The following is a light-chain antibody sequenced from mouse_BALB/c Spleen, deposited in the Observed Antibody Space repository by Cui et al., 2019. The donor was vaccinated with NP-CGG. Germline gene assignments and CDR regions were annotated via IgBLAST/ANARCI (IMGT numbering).Light chain of an antibody. CDR2: GTN. J-gene: IGLJ1*01. CDR1: TGAVTTSNY. Sequence: QAVVTQESALTTSPGETVTLTCRSNTGAVTTSNYANWVQEKPTHLFTGLIGGTNNRAQGVPARFSGSLIGDKAALTITGAQTEDEAIYFCALWYSNHWVFGGGTKLTVL. CDR3: ALWYSNHWV. V-gene: IGLV1*01.